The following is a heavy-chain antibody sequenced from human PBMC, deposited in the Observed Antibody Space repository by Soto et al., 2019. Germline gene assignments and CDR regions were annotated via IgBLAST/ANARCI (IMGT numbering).Heavy chain of an antibody. CDR1: GGSISSYC. J-gene: IGHJ4*02. Sequence: ETLSLTCTVAGGSISSYCWSWIRQPPGKGLEWIGYIYYSGSTNYNPSLKSRVTISVDTSKNQFSLKLSSVTAADTAVYYCARDSDGYTDSWGQGTLVTV. D-gene: IGHD5-12*01. V-gene: IGHV4-59*01. CDR2: IYYSGST. CDR3: ARDSDGYTDS.